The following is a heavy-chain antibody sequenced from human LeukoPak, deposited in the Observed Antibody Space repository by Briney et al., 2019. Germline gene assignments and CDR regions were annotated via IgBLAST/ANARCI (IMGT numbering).Heavy chain of an antibody. CDR3: AIVGATSNDAFDI. V-gene: IGHV1-3*01. CDR2: INAGNGNT. CDR1: GYTFTSYA. J-gene: IGHJ3*02. Sequence: GASVKVSCKASGYTFTSYAMHWVRQAPGQRLEWMGWINAGNGNTKYSQKFQGRVTITRNTSISTAYMELSSLRSEDTAVYYCAIVGATSNDAFDIWGQGTMVTVSS. D-gene: IGHD1-26*01.